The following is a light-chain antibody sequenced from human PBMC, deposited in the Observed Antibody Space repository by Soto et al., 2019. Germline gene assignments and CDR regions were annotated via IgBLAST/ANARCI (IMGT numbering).Light chain of an antibody. Sequence: DIQLTQSPSFLSASVGDRVTITCRASQGISSYLAWYQQKPGKAPKLLIYAASTLQSGGPSRLSGSGSWTEFTLTISSLQHEDFATYYCQQLNSYPPWTFGQGTKVEIK. J-gene: IGKJ1*01. CDR1: QGISSY. V-gene: IGKV1-9*01. CDR2: AAS. CDR3: QQLNSYPPWT.